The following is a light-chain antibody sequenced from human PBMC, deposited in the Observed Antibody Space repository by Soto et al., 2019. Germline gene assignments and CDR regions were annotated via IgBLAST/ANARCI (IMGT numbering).Light chain of an antibody. CDR1: QSISSW. CDR3: QQYNSYVWT. V-gene: IGKV1-5*01. J-gene: IGKJ1*01. Sequence: DIQMTQSPSTLSASVGDRVTITCRASQSISSWLAWYQQKPGEAPKLLIYDASILESGVPSRFSGSGSGTEFTLTISSLQPDDFATYYCQQYNSYVWTFGQGTKVDIK. CDR2: DAS.